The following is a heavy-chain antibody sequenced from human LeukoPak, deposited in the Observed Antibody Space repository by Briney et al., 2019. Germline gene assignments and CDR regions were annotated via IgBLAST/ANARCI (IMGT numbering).Heavy chain of an antibody. Sequence: TLSLTCTVSGGSISSGGYYWSWIRQPPGKGLEWIGYIYHSGSTYYNPSLKSRVTISVDRSKNQFSLKLSSVTAADTAVYYCAVAAAEIRAFDIWGQGTMVTVSS. V-gene: IGHV4-30-2*01. J-gene: IGHJ3*02. D-gene: IGHD6-13*01. CDR2: IYHSGST. CDR3: AVAAAEIRAFDI. CDR1: GGSISSGGYY.